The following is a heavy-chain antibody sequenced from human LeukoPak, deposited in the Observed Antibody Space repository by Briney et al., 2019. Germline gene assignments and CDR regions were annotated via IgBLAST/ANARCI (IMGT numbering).Heavy chain of an antibody. D-gene: IGHD2-2*01. J-gene: IGHJ6*03. V-gene: IGHV3-48*01. CDR1: GFTFSSYS. CDR2: ISSSSSTI. CDR3: AVVSSRGPYYYMDV. Sequence: PGGSLRLSCAASGFTFSSYSMNWVRQAPGKGLEWVSYISSSSSTIYYADSGKGRFTISRDNAKNSLYLQMNSLRAEDTAVYYCAVVSSRGPYYYMDVWGKGTTVTVSS.